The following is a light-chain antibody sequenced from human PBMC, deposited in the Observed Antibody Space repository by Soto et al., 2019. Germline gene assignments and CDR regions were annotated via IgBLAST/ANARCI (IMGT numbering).Light chain of an antibody. Sequence: EIVLTQSPATLSLSPGDRATLSCRASQSVDRYLAWYHEKPGQAPRLLIYDTSDRATGIPDRFSGSGSGTDFTLTISSVEPEDVALYYCHQFYSSPPTFGQGTKLEIK. CDR3: HQFYSSPPT. V-gene: IGKV3-11*01. CDR2: DTS. J-gene: IGKJ1*01. CDR1: QSVDRY.